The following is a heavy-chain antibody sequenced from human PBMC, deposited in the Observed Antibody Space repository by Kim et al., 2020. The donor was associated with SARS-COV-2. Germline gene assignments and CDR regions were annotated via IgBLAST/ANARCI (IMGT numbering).Heavy chain of an antibody. Sequence: GGSLRLSCAASGFTFSSYSMNWVRQAPGKGLEWVSSISSSSSYIYYADSVKGRFTISRDNAKNSLYLQMNSLRAEDTAVYYCARVATYYYDSSGYWRTNWYFDLWGRGTLVTVSP. D-gene: IGHD3-22*01. J-gene: IGHJ2*01. V-gene: IGHV3-21*01. CDR3: ARVATYYYDSSGYWRTNWYFDL. CDR2: ISSSSSYI. CDR1: GFTFSSYS.